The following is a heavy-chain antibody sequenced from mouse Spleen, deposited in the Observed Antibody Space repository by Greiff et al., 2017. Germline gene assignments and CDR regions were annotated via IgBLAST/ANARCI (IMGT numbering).Heavy chain of an antibody. V-gene: IGHV5-9-3*01. J-gene: IGHJ3*01. CDR1: GFTFSSYA. Sequence: EVQVVESGGGLVKLGGSLKLSCAASGFTFSSYAMSWVRQTPEKRLEWVATISSGGGNTYYPDSVKGRFTISRDNAKNTLYLQMSSLKSEDTAMYYCARPYGSSPWFAYWGQGTLVTVSA. CDR2: ISSGGGNT. CDR3: ARPYGSSPWFAY. D-gene: IGHD1-1*01.